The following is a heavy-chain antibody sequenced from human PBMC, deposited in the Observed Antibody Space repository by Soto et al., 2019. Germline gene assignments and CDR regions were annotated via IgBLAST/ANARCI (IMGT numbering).Heavy chain of an antibody. CDR1: GFTFSSYG. V-gene: IGHV3-33*01. Sequence: QVQLVESGGGVVQPGRSLRLSCAASGFTFSSYGMHWVRQAPGKGLEWVAVIWYDGSNKYYADSVKGRFTISRDNSKNTLYLQMNSLRAEDTAVYYCARAVGADAYFDYWGQGTLVTVSS. CDR2: IWYDGSNK. CDR3: ARAVGADAYFDY. J-gene: IGHJ4*02. D-gene: IGHD1-26*01.